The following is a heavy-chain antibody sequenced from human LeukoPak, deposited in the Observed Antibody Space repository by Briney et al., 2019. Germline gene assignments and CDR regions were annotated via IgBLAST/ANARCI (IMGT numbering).Heavy chain of an antibody. J-gene: IGHJ4*02. CDR2: VCYNGTT. CDR1: GDSISSYF. D-gene: IGHD3-16*01. CDR3: ATSGGFNSPRHY. Sequence: SETLSLTCSVSGDSISSYFWAWIRQPPGKGLEWIGYVCYNGTTNYNPSLRNRVAISIDTCKNQFSLKLNSATAADTAVYYCATSGGFNSPRHYWGQGTLVTVSS. V-gene: IGHV4-59*01.